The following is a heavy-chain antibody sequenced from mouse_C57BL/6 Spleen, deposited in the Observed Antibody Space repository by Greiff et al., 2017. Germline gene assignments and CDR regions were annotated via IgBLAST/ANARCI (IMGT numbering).Heavy chain of an antibody. CDR2: IYPGDGDT. V-gene: IGHV1-80*01. D-gene: IGHD1-1*01. J-gene: IGHJ2*01. CDR3: ARAYYDGRSDVDY. Sequence: QVQLQQSGAELVKPGASVKISCKASGYAFSSYWMNWVQQRPGKGLEWIGQIYPGDGDTNYNGQFKGKATLTADNSSSTAYMQLSSLPSEDSAVYVCARAYYDGRSDVDYWGQGTTLTVSS. CDR1: GYAFSSYW.